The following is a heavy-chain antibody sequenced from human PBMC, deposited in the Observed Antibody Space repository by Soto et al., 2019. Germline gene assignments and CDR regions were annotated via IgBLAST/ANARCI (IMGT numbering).Heavy chain of an antibody. V-gene: IGHV3-30*18. J-gene: IGHJ6*03. D-gene: IGHD5-18*01. Sequence: GGSLRLSCAASGFTFSSYGMHWVRQAPGKGLEWVAVISYDGSNKYYADSVKGRFTISRDNSKNTLYLQMNSLRAEDTAVYYCAKESVIQTNYYYYYMDVWGKGTTVTVSS. CDR3: AKESVIQTNYYYYYMDV. CDR1: GFTFSSYG. CDR2: ISYDGSNK.